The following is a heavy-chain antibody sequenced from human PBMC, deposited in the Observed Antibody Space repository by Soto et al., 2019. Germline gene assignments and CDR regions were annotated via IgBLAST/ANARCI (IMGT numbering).Heavy chain of an antibody. Sequence: PGESLKISCKVSGYSFTNYWIGWVRQMPGKGLEWMGIIYPGDSDTRYSPSFQGQVIISADKSISTAYLQWSSLKASDTAMYYCARHGTGTTRGNWFDPWGQGTLVTVSS. CDR2: IYPGDSDT. CDR1: GYSFTNYW. CDR3: ARHGTGTTRGNWFDP. D-gene: IGHD1-7*01. J-gene: IGHJ5*02. V-gene: IGHV5-51*01.